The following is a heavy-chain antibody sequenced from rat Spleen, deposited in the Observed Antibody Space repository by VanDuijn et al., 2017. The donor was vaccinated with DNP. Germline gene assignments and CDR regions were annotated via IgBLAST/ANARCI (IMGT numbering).Heavy chain of an antibody. Sequence: EVQLVGSGGGLVQPGRSLKVSCAASGFTFSNSGMHWIRQAPRKGLEWVTSISPGGGNTYYRDSVKGRFTISRDNAKRTLYLQMDSLRSEETATYYCTKAGGYSPWYFDYWGQGVMVTVSS. CDR2: ISPGGGNT. J-gene: IGHJ2*01. CDR1: GFTFSNSG. V-gene: IGHV5-19*01. CDR3: TKAGGYSPWYFDY. D-gene: IGHD1-11*01.